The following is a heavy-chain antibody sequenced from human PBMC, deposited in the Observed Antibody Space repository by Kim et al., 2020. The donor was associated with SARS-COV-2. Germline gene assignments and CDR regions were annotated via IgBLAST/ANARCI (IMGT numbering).Heavy chain of an antibody. V-gene: IGHV3-23*01. CDR3: AKVQVWFGDAFDF. D-gene: IGHD3-10*01. CDR2: ISASGATT. J-gene: IGHJ4*02. CDR1: GFPFSSFA. Sequence: GGSLRLSCAASGFPFSSFAMSWVSQAPGKGLEWVSTISASGATTYYADSVKGRLTISRDNSKNTLSLQMNSLRAEDTAVYYCAKVQVWFGDAFDFWGQGT.